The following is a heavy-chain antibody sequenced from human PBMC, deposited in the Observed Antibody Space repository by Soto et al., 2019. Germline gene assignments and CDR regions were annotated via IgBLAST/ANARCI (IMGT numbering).Heavy chain of an antibody. D-gene: IGHD2-2*01. Sequence: GASVKVSCKASGCTFSIYAISWVRQAPGQGLEWMGGIIPIFGTANYAQKFRGRVTITEDESTSTAYMERSSLRAEDTAVYYCARWIAGGYCSSTSGPVATIPLEISGQGTMVAVSS. J-gene: IGHJ3*02. CDR1: GCTFSIYA. CDR3: ARWIAGGYCSSTSGPVATIPLEI. CDR2: IIPIFGTA. V-gene: IGHV1-69*13.